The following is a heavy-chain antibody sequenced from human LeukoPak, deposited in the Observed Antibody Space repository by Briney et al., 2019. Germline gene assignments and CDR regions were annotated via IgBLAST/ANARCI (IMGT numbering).Heavy chain of an antibody. CDR1: GFTFSSYS. D-gene: IGHD3-22*01. V-gene: IGHV3-7*01. CDR3: ARMDSSGYSDY. J-gene: IGHJ4*02. CDR2: IKQDGSEK. Sequence: PGGSLRLSCAASGFTFSSYSMNWVRQAPGKGLEWVANIKQDGSEKYYVDSVKGRFTISRDNAKNSLYLQMNSLRAEDTAVYYCARMDSSGYSDYWGQGTLVTVSS.